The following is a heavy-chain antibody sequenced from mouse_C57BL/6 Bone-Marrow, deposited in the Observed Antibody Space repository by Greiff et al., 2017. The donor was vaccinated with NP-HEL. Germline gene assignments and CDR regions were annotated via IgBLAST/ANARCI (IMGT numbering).Heavy chain of an antibody. D-gene: IGHD2-12*01. CDR2: IWGEGGT. Sequence: QVHVKQSGPGLVAPSQSLSITCTVPGFSLTSYGVSWVRQPPGKGLEWLGVIWGEGGTNYHSALISRLSISKDNSKSQVFFKLNSLQTDDTATYYCAKGGYSGAYWGQGTLVTVAA. CDR3: AKGGYSGAY. J-gene: IGHJ3*01. V-gene: IGHV2-3*01. CDR1: GFSLTSYG.